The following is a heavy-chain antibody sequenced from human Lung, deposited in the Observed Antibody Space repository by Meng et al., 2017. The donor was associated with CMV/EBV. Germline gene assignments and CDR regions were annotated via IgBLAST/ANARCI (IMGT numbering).Heavy chain of an antibody. Sequence: SCAASGFMFKDYAMHWVRQVPGKGLEWVSGISWNSGNIGYADSVKGRFTISRDNAKNSLYLQMNSLRAEDTAVYYCAKDPEWFDPWGQGTLVTVSS. CDR2: ISWNSGNI. J-gene: IGHJ5*02. D-gene: IGHD1-14*01. V-gene: IGHV3-9*01. CDR1: GFMFKDYA. CDR3: AKDPEWFDP.